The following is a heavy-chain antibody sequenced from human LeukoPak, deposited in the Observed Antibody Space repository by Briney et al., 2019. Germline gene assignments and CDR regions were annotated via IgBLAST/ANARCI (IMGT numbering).Heavy chain of an antibody. V-gene: IGHV4-34*01. CDR2: INHSGST. J-gene: IGHJ4*02. CDR1: GGSFSGYY. CDR3: ARSYSSGWSPSFDY. Sequence: PSETLSLTCAVYGGSFSGYYWSWIRQPPGKGLEWIGEINHSGSTNYNPSLKSRVTISVDTSKNQFSLKLSPVTAADTAVYYCARSYSSGWSPSFDYWGQGTLVTVSS. D-gene: IGHD6-19*01.